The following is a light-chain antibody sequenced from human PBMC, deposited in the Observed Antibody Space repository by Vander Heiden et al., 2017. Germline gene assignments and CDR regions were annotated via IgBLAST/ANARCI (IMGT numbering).Light chain of an antibody. Sequence: SYVLTQPPSVSVAPGQTARITCGGNNIGSKRVHWYQQKPGQETVRVVVYESDRPSGITERFLCYNSGNNATSQTTMVEAGEEADDYWHASDSGSDLLVFGGGTKLTV. CDR2: YES. CDR3: HASDSGSDLLV. CDR1: NIGSKR. V-gene: IGLV3-21*02. J-gene: IGLJ3*02.